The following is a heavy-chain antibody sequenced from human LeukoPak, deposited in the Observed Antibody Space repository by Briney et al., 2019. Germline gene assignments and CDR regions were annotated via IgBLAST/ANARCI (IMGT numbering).Heavy chain of an antibody. J-gene: IGHJ4*02. CDR1: GFTFSSNW. D-gene: IGHD4-17*01. CDR2: IKQDGSET. CDR3: TRGSYGDYEY. V-gene: IGHV3-7*01. Sequence: PGGSLRLSCAASGFTFSSNWMSWVRQAPGKGLEWVANIKQDGSETSYVDSVKGRFTISRDNAKNSLYLQMNSLRAEDTAVYYCTRGSYGDYEYWGQGTLVTVSS.